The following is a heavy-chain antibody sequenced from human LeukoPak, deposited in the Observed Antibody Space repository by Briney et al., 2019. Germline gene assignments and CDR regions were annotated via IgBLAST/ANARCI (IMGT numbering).Heavy chain of an antibody. J-gene: IGHJ6*02. CDR2: IRFTGSYI. D-gene: IGHD3-3*01. V-gene: IGHV3-21*01. Sequence: GGSLRLSCAASGFTFTSYSMNWVRQAPGRGLEWVSSIRFTGSYIYYADSVKGRFTISRDDAKNLLSLQMISLRVEDTAVYYCARELPSHYDFWSGRTDYGMDVWGQGTTVTVSS. CDR3: ARELPSHYDFWSGRTDYGMDV. CDR1: GFTFTSYS.